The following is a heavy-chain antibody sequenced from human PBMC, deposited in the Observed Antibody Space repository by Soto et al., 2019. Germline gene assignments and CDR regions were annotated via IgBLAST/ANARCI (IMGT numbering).Heavy chain of an antibody. CDR3: ARHNYGSGSTYFDY. J-gene: IGHJ4*02. CDR2: IYHSGST. CDR1: GGSISSGGYS. Sequence: SETLSLTCAVSGGSISSGGYSWSWIRQPPGKGLEWIGYIYHSGSTNYNPSLKSRVTISVDTSKNQFSLKLNSMTAADTAVYYCARHNYGSGSTYFDYWGQGTLVTVSS. V-gene: IGHV4-30-2*01. D-gene: IGHD3-10*01.